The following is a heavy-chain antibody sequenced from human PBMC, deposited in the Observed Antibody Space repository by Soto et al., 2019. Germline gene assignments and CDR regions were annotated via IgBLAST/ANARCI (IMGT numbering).Heavy chain of an antibody. Sequence: QVQLVQTGAEVKKPGASVKVSCKASGYTFTKYDIHWVRQATGQGLAWMGWMNPDSGNTGQSKQFQGRVTMTRDTSISTAYMEMSSRRSEDTAVYYCARGRFRRNWFDPWGQGTLVTVSS. CDR1: GYTFTKYD. J-gene: IGHJ5*02. CDR3: ARGRFRRNWFDP. D-gene: IGHD3-16*01. V-gene: IGHV1-8*01. CDR2: MNPDSGNT.